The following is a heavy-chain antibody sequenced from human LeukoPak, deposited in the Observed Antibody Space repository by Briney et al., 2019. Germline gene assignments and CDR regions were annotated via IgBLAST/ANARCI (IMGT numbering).Heavy chain of an antibody. V-gene: IGHV3-21*01. CDR3: ARDYVEYSSSSPFDY. CDR1: GFTFSSYA. CDR2: ISGSSSYI. D-gene: IGHD6-6*01. Sequence: PGGSLRLSCAASGFTFSSYAMSWLRQAPGKGLEWVSSISGSSSYIYYADSVKGRFTISRDNAKNSLYLQMNSLRAEDTAVYYCARDYVEYSSSSPFDYWGQGTLVTVSS. J-gene: IGHJ4*02.